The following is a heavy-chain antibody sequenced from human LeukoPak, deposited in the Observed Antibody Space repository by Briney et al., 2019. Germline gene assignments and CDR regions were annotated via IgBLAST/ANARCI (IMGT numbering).Heavy chain of an antibody. CDR3: ARFDYGGKDLDY. CDR2: IIPIFGTA. V-gene: IGHV1-69*13. CDR1: GGTFSSYA. J-gene: IGHJ4*02. D-gene: IGHD4-23*01. Sequence: GVSVKVSYKASGGTFSSYAISWVRQAPGQGLEWMGGIIPIFGTANYAQKFQGRVTITADESTSTAYMELSSLRSEDTAVYYCARFDYGGKDLDYWGQGTLVTVSS.